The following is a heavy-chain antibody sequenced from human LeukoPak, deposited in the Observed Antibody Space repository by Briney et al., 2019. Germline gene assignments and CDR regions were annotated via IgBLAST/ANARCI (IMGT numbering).Heavy chain of an antibody. CDR3: AKDRKLVTYDSSGPAGY. D-gene: IGHD3-22*01. Sequence: PGGSLRLSCAASGFTFSSYGMSWVRQAPGKGLEWVAFIRYDGSNKYYADSVKGRFTISRDNSKNTLYLQMNSLRAEDTAVYYCAKDRKLVTYDSSGPAGYWGQGTLVTVSS. V-gene: IGHV3-30*02. CDR1: GFTFSSYG. J-gene: IGHJ4*02. CDR2: IRYDGSNK.